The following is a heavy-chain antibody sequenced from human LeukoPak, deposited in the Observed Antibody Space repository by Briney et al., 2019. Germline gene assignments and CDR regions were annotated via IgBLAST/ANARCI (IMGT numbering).Heavy chain of an antibody. CDR3: ARDGSAAGPSNWFDP. Sequence: SVKVSCKASGYTFTCYYMHWVRQAPGQGMEWMGRINPNSGGTNYAQKFQGRVTMTRDTSISTAYMELSRLRSDDTAVYYCARDGSAAGPSNWFDPWGQGTLVTVSS. CDR2: INPNSGGT. J-gene: IGHJ5*02. CDR1: GYTFTCYY. D-gene: IGHD6-13*01. V-gene: IGHV1-2*06.